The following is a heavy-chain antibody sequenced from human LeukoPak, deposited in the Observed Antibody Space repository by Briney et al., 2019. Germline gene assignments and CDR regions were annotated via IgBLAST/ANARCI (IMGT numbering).Heavy chain of an antibody. CDR3: AKCLNDFWSGYYGPWFDP. J-gene: IGHJ5*02. Sequence: GGSLRLSCAASGFSFNNYVMSWVRQAPGKGLEWVSAISGSGGSTYYADSVKGRFTISRDNSKNTLYLQMNSLRAEDTAVYYCAKCLNDFWSGYYGPWFDPWGQGTLVTVSS. CDR1: GFSFNNYV. CDR2: ISGSGGST. V-gene: IGHV3-23*01. D-gene: IGHD3-3*01.